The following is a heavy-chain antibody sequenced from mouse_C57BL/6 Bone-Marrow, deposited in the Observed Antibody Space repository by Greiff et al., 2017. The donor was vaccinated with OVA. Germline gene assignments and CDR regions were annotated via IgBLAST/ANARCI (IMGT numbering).Heavy chain of an antibody. V-gene: IGHV1-69*01. CDR3: ARSTIYYYGSSLDY. CDR1: GYTFTSYW. CDR2: IDPSDSYT. D-gene: IGHD1-1*01. J-gene: IGHJ2*01. Sequence: LQPGAELVMPGASVKLSCKASGYTFTSYWMHWVKQRPGQGLEWIGEIDPSDSYTNYNQKFKGKSTLTVDKSSSTAYMQLSSLTSEDSAVYYCARSTIYYYGSSLDYWGQGTTLTVSS.